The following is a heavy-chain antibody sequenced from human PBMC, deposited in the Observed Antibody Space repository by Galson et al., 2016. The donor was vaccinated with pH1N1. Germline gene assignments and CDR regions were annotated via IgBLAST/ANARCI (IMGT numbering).Heavy chain of an antibody. D-gene: IGHD4-23*01. CDR1: DFTFKDFG. CDR3: AKDWGWQRDPSPVDY. V-gene: IGHV3-23*01. CDR2: IIGSGGGT. J-gene: IGHJ4*02. Sequence: SLRLSCAASDFTFKDFGMNWVRQAPGEGLEWVSRIIGSGGGTYYADSVRGRFTISRANSRNTLSLQMNSLRAEDTAIYYCAKDWGWQRDPSPVDYWGQGTLVTVSS.